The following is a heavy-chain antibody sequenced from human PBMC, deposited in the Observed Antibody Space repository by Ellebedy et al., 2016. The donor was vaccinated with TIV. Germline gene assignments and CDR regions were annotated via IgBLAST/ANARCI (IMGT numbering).Heavy chain of an antibody. CDR1: GGSFSDSW. D-gene: IGHD5-12*01. CDR2: FTRSGGT. CDR3: ARDLWGSGYDLNDAFDI. J-gene: IGHJ3*02. V-gene: IGHV4-34*01. Sequence: SETLSLXXAVYGGSFSDSWWSWIRQPPGKGLEWIGEFTRSGGTNYNPSLKSRVTISVDTSKNQFSLKLSSVTAADTAVYHCARDLWGSGYDLNDAFDIWGQGTMVTISS.